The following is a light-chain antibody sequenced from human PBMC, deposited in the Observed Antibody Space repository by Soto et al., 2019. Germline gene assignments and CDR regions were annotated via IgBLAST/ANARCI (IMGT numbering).Light chain of an antibody. CDR2: EVN. CDR3: CSFAGSNILYV. Sequence: QSVLTQPPSASGSPGQSVTISCTGTSSEVGGYNYVSWYQQHPGKAPKIMIYEVNKRPSGVPDRFSGSKSGNTASLTVSGLQAEDEADYYCCSFAGSNILYVFGTGTKVTVL. V-gene: IGLV2-8*01. CDR1: SSEVGGYNY. J-gene: IGLJ1*01.